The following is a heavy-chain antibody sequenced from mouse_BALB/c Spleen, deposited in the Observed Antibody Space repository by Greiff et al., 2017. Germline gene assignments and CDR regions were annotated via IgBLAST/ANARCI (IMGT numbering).Heavy chain of an antibody. D-gene: IGHD1-1*01. CDR3: ARGPYYYGSSYGYFDV. CDR2: ISSGGST. CDR1: GFTFSSYA. J-gene: IGHJ1*01. Sequence: EVQLVESGGGLVKPGGSLKLSCAASGFTFSSYAMSWVRQTPEKRLEWVASISSGGSTYYPDSVKGRFTISRNNARNILYLQMSSLRSEDTAMYYCARGPYYYGSSYGYFDVWGAGTTVTVSS. V-gene: IGHV5-6-5*01.